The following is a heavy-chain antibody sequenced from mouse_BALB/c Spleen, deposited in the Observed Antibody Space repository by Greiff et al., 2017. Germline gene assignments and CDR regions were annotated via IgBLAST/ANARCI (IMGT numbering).Heavy chain of an antibody. CDR1: GYTFTSYW. V-gene: IGHV1-7*01. J-gene: IGHJ2*01. CDR3: ARSWGNYLDY. Sequence: QVQLQQPGAELAKPGASVKMSCKASGYTFTSYWMHWVKQRPGQGLEWIGYINPSTGYTEYNQKFKDKATLTADKSSSTAYMQLSSLTSEDSAVYYCARSWGNYLDYWGQGTTLTVSS. CDR2: INPSTGYT.